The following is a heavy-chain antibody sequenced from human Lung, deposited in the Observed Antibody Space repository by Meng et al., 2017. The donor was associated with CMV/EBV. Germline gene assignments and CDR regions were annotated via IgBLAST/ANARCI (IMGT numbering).Heavy chain of an antibody. Sequence: GGSLRLSCAASGFTFSSYSMNWVRQAPGQGLEWVYYISSSSSTIYYADSVNGRFTISRDNATNTLYLQMNSLRAEDTAVYYCARGEVTLSLWGQGTLVTVSS. J-gene: IGHJ4*02. CDR3: ARGEVTLSL. D-gene: IGHD4-23*01. CDR2: ISSSSSTI. V-gene: IGHV3-48*04. CDR1: GFTFSSYS.